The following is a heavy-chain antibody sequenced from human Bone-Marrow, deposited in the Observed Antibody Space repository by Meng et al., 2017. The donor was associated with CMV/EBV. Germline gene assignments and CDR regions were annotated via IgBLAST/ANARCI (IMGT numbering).Heavy chain of an antibody. V-gene: IGHV3-23*01. J-gene: IGHJ4*02. CDR3: ALRGTVATIGDD. CDR1: GFTFSSYA. D-gene: IGHD5-12*01. CDR2: ISGSGGST. Sequence: GESLKIACAVSGFTFSSYAMSWVRQAPGKGLEWVSAISGSGGSTYYADSVKGRFTISRDNSKNTLYLQMNSLRAEDTAVYYCALRGTVATIGDDWGQGTLVTVSS.